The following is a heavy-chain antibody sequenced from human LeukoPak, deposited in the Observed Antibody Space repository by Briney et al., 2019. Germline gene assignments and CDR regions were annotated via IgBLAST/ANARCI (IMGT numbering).Heavy chain of an antibody. D-gene: IGHD6-13*01. CDR2: IYTSGST. CDR1: GGSISSYY. CDR3: ATYSSSWYWTVGYFDY. V-gene: IGHV4-4*07. J-gene: IGHJ4*02. Sequence: PSETLSLTCTVSGGSISSYYWSWIRQPAGKGLEWIGRIYTSGSTNYNPSLKSRVTMSVDTSKNQFSLKLSSVTAADTAVYYCATYSSSWYWTVGYFDYWGQGTLVTVSS.